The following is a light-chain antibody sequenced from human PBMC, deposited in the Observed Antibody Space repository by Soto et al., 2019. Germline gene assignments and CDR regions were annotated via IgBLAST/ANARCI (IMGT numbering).Light chain of an antibody. CDR3: QQYSNWPLT. V-gene: IGKV3-15*01. Sequence: SLSVSPGERATFSCRASLSVSSDLAWYQQNPGQAPRLLIYGASTRATGIPARFSGSGSGTEFTLTISSLQSEDFAVYYCQQYSNWPLTFGGGTKVDIK. CDR1: LSVSSD. J-gene: IGKJ4*01. CDR2: GAS.